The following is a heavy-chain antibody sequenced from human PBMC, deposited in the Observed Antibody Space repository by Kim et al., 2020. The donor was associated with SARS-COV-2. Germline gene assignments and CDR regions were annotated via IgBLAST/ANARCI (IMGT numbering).Heavy chain of an antibody. CDR1: GYSFVDYG. V-gene: IGHV1-18*01. D-gene: IGHD3-3*01. Sequence: ASVKVSCQGSGYSFVDYGISWVRQAPCPSLSGMGWISGYNGNTNYAQKFQGRVTMITDTSTSTIYMESRSLRADDTAVYFCARDRGLHGYYRVNYYYYGMDVWGQGTTVTVSS. J-gene: IGHJ6*02. CDR2: ISGYNGNT. CDR3: ARDRGLHGYYRVNYYYYGMDV.